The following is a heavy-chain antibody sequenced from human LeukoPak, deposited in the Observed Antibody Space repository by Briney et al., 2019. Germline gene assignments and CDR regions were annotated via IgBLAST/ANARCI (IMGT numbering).Heavy chain of an antibody. Sequence: GGSLRLSCAASAFSFSNYAMSWVRQAPGKGLEWVSTISTSGGSTYYADSVKGRFTISRDNAKNSLYLQMNSLRAEDTAVYYCAPWAFDIWGQGTMVTVSS. V-gene: IGHV3-23*01. CDR2: ISTSGGST. CDR3: APWAFDI. CDR1: AFSFSNYA. J-gene: IGHJ3*02.